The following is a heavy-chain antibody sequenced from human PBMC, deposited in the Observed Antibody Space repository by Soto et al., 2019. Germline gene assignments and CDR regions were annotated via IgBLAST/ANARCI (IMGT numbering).Heavy chain of an antibody. Sequence: VSLRLSCVVSGDSFDTYVINWVRQAPGKGLEWVSAVTGSGVTTWYAESFKGRFTISRDNSKNTVFLQMNSLTAEDTAVYYCTKSQSGSYFAAFDIWGQGTMVTVSS. V-gene: IGHV3-23*01. CDR2: VTGSGVTT. D-gene: IGHD1-26*01. J-gene: IGHJ3*02. CDR3: TKSQSGSYFAAFDI. CDR1: GDSFDTYV.